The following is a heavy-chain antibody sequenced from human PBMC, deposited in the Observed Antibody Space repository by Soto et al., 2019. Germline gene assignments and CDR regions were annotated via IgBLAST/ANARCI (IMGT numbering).Heavy chain of an antibody. Sequence: SGPTLVNPXQTLTLTCTFSGISLSSKGMRVSWIRQPPGKALEWLARIDWDDDKFYSQSLRTRLAISMGSPKNQVDLTLTNVEPMDTATYCCARCPWGFTVATYFFGYWGQRTLGTVSS. CDR3: ARCPWGFTVATYFFGY. D-gene: IGHD4-17*01. CDR2: IDWDDDK. J-gene: IGHJ4*02. V-gene: IGHV2-70*04. CDR1: GISLSSKGMR.